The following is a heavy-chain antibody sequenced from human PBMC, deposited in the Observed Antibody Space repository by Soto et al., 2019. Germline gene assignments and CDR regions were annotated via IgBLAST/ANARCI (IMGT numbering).Heavy chain of an antibody. CDR3: ARHILITILGYYYGMDV. V-gene: IGHV3-23*01. J-gene: IGHJ6*01. CDR1: GFTFSSYA. Sequence: EVRLLESGGGLVQPGGPLRLSCAASGFTFSSYAMSWVRQAPGKGLEWVSTIIGSGGSANYADSVKGRFTISRDSSKNTLYLQMSSLRAADAAVYYCARHILITILGYYYGMDVWGQGTTVTVSS. D-gene: IGHD3-9*01. CDR2: IIGSGGSA.